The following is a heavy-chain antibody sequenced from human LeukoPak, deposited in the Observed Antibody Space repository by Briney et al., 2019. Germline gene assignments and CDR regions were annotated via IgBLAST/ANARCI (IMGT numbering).Heavy chain of an antibody. D-gene: IGHD2-8*01. CDR1: GFTFSTYC. CDR2: ISSTSTYI. Sequence: GGSLTLSCAASGFTFSTYCLNWVRQAPGKGLEWVSSISSTSTYIYYADSVKGRFTISRDNAKNSLYLQMNSLRAEDTAVYYCARDHVFLDYFGQGTLVTVSS. V-gene: IGHV3-21*01. J-gene: IGHJ4*02. CDR3: ARDHVFLDY.